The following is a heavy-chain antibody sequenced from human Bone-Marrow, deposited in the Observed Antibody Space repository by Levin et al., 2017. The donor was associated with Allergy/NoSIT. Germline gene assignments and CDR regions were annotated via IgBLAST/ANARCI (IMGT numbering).Heavy chain of an antibody. D-gene: IGHD3-10*01. CDR3: ARARYGGTSLDR. Sequence: GGSLRLSCAASGFTFSTYSMNWVRQAPGKGLEWVSSISSSSSYIYYADSVKGRFTISRDNAKNSLYLQMNSLRAEDTAVYYCARARYGGTSLDRWGRGTLVTVSS. V-gene: IGHV3-21*01. J-gene: IGHJ2*01. CDR1: GFTFSTYS. CDR2: ISSSSSYI.